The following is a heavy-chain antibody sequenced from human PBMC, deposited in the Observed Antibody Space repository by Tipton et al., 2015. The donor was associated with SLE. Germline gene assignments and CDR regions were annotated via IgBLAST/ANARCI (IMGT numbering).Heavy chain of an antibody. Sequence: SLRLSCAASGFTFSSYAMSWVRQAPGKGLEWVSAISGSGGSTYYADSVKGRFTISRDNSKNTLYLQMNSLRAEDTAVYYCAKDPIAVAWEGYYYYGMDVWGQGTTVTVSS. CDR3: AKDPIAVAWEGYYYYGMDV. CDR2: ISGSGGST. V-gene: IGHV3-23*01. J-gene: IGHJ6*02. D-gene: IGHD6-19*01. CDR1: GFTFSSYA.